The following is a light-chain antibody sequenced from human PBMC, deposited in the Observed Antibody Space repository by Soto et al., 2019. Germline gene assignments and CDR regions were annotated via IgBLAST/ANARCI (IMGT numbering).Light chain of an antibody. J-gene: IGLJ1*01. V-gene: IGLV2-8*01. CDR1: SNDVGGYNY. Sequence: QSALTQPPSASGSPGQSVTISCTGTSNDVGGYNYVSWYQHHPGKAPKLMIYEVSKRPSGVPDRFSGSKSGNTASLTVSGLQAEDEADYYCRSYAGSNSFVFGTGTKVTVL. CDR2: EVS. CDR3: RSYAGSNSFV.